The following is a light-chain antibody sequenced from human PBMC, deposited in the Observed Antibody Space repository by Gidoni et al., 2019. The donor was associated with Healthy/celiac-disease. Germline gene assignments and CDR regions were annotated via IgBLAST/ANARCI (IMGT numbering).Light chain of an antibody. CDR1: QSVNSN. CDR2: GAS. J-gene: IGKJ4*01. Sequence: EIVMTQSPATLSVSPGERATLSCRASQSVNSNLAWYQPKPGQAPRLLIYGASTRATGIPARFSGSGSGTEFTLTIRSLQSEDFAAYYCQQYNNWPPLTFGGXTKVEIK. CDR3: QQYNNWPPLT. V-gene: IGKV3-15*01.